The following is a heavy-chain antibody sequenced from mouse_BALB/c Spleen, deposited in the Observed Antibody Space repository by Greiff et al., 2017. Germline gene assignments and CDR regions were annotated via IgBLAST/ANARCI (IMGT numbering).Heavy chain of an antibody. J-gene: IGHJ1*01. CDR1: GFTFSSYA. V-gene: IGHV5-6-5*01. CDR2: ISSGGST. D-gene: IGHD1-1*01. CDR3: ARGGATVTHWYFDV. Sequence: DVHLVESGGGLVKPGGSLKLSCAASGFTFSSYAMSWVRQTPEKRLEWVASISSGGSTYYPDSVKGRFTISRDNARNILYLQMSSLRSEDTAMYYCARGGATVTHWYFDVWGAGTTVTVSS.